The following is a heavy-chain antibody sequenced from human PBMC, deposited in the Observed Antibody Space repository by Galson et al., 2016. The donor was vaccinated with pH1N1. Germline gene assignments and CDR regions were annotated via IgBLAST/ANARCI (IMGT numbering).Heavy chain of an antibody. CDR1: GFSLSTSGVG. J-gene: IGHJ5*02. V-gene: IGHV2-5*01. CDR2: IYWNDDK. D-gene: IGHD4-17*01. CDR3: AHSLYGDYVGWFDP. Sequence: PALVKPTQTLTLTCTFSGFSLSTSGVGVGWIRQPPGKALVWLALIYWNDDKRYSPSLKSRLTITKDTSKNQVVLTMTNMDPVDTATYYCAHSLYGDYVGWFDPWGQGTLVTVSS.